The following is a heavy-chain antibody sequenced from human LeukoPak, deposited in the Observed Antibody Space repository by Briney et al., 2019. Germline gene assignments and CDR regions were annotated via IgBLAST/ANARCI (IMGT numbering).Heavy chain of an antibody. J-gene: IGHJ6*02. CDR3: AKVSSSSPAGMDV. D-gene: IGHD6-13*01. CDR1: GFIFASYA. V-gene: IGHV3-23*01. Sequence: GGSLRLSCAASGFIFASYAMSWVRRPPGKGLEWVSTISGSGSNTYYADSVKGRFTISRDNSKNTLYLQMNSLRVEDAAVYYCAKVSSSSPAGMDVWGQGTTATVSS. CDR2: ISGSGSNT.